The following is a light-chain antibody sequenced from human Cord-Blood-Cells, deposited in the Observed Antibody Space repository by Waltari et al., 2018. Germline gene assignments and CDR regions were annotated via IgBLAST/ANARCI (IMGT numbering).Light chain of an antibody. Sequence: QSALTQPPSASGSPGQSVTISCTGTRSDVGGYNYVSWYQQHPGKAPKLMIYEVSKRPSGVPDRFSGSKSGNTASLTVSGLQAEDEADYYCSSYAGSNNLNWMFGGGTKLTVL. CDR1: RSDVGGYNY. J-gene: IGLJ3*02. CDR2: EVS. CDR3: SSYAGSNNLNWM. V-gene: IGLV2-8*01.